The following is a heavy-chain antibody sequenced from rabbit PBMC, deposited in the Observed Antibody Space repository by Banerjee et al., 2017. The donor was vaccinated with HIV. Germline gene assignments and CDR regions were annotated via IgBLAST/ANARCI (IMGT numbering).Heavy chain of an antibody. V-gene: IGHV1S40*01. CDR1: GLDFSSSYW. D-gene: IGHD6-1*01. CDR3: VRVAGYVGAGVGQWDL. Sequence: QSLEESGGDLVKPGASLTLSCTASGLDFSSSYWICWVRQAPGKGLEWIACIYTGDGNTYYAGWAKGRFTISKTSSTTVTLQMTSLTAADTATYFCVRVAGYVGAGVGQWDLWGPGTLVTVS. J-gene: IGHJ4*01. CDR2: IYTGDGNT.